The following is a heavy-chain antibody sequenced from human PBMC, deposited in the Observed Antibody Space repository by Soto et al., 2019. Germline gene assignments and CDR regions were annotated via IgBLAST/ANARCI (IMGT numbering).Heavy chain of an antibody. CDR2: LSSSNYA. V-gene: IGHV3-21*01. J-gene: IGHJ5*02. Sequence: EVQLVESGGGLVKPGGSLRLSCVGSGFTFSSYSVTWVRQAPGKGLEWVSSLSSSNYAHYIDSVKGRFTLSRDNARNSLFLQMSSLRVDDAAVYYCARLTGKFDFDPWGQGTLVTVSP. D-gene: IGHD3-10*01. CDR3: ARLTGKFDFDP. CDR1: GFTFSSYS.